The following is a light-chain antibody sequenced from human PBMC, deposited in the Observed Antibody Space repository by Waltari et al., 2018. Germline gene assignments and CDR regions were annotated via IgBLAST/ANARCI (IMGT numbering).Light chain of an antibody. CDR2: DVT. Sequence: QSALTQPASVSGSPGQSITLSCPGTSSAVGGFTYSPRFQQPPGKAPKLIIFDVTNRPSGVSNRFSGSKSGHTASLTISGLQADDEAHYFCNSYSDSNSLVVFGGGTRLTVL. J-gene: IGLJ2*01. V-gene: IGLV2-14*03. CDR1: SSAVGGFTY. CDR3: NSYSDSNSLVV.